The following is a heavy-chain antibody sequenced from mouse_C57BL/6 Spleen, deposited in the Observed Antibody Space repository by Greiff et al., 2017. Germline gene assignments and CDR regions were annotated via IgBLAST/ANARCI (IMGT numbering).Heavy chain of an antibody. CDR2: INSDGGST. J-gene: IGHJ3*01. V-gene: IGHV5-2*01. CDR3: ARHIDSACFSY. Sequence: EVKLMESGGGLVQPGESLKLSCESNEYDFPSHAMSWVRKTPEKRLELVAAINSDGGSTYYPDTMERGFIISRDNTKKTLYLQMRRLRSEDTALYYCARHIDSACFSYWGQGTLVTVSA. CDR1: EYDFPSHA. D-gene: IGHD2-4*01.